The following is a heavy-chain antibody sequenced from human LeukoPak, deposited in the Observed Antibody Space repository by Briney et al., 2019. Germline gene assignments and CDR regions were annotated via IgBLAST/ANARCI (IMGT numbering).Heavy chain of an antibody. V-gene: IGHV4-59*08. CDR3: ARQGDYDGMDV. Sequence: SETLSLTCAVSGDSISSSYWSWIRQPPGKGLEWIGYIYYSGSTNYNPSLKSRVTISVDTSKNQFSLKLSSVTAADTAVYYCARQGDYDGMDVWGQGTTVTVSS. CDR2: IYYSGST. CDR1: GDSISSSY. J-gene: IGHJ6*02.